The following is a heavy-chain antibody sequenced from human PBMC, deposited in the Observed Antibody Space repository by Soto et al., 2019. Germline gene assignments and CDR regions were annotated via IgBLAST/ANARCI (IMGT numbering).Heavy chain of an antibody. CDR3: ARSGKPGITISLRGMDV. J-gene: IGHJ6*02. V-gene: IGHV4-34*01. CDR2: INHSGST. D-gene: IGHD3-9*01. Sequence: SETLSLTCAVYGGSFSGYYWSWIRQPPGKGLEWIGEINHSGSTNYNPSLKSRVTISVDTSKNQFSLKLSSVTAADTAVYYCARSGKPGITISLRGMDVWGQGTTVTVSS. CDR1: GGSFSGYY.